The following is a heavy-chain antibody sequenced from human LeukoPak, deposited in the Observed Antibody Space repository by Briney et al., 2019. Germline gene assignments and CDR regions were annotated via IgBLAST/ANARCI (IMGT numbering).Heavy chain of an antibody. CDR3: ARSIDITATGTFYYYGMDV. CDR1: GVSISSSSYY. D-gene: IGHD6-13*01. CDR2: IYYSGST. J-gene: IGHJ6*02. Sequence: SETLSLTCTVSGVSISSSSYYWGWIRQPPGKGLEWIGSIYYSGSTNYNPSLKSRVTISVDTSKDQFSLKLSSVTSADTALYYCARSIDITATGTFYYYGMDVWGQGTTVTVSS. V-gene: IGHV4-61*05.